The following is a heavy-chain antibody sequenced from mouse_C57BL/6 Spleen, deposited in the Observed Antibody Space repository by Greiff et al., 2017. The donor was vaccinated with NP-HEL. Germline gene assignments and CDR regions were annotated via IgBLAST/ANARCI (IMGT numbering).Heavy chain of an antibody. V-gene: IGHV1-5*01. CDR2: IYPGNSDT. D-gene: IGHD1-1*01. Sequence: EVQLQQSGTVLVRPGASVKMSCKTSGYTFTSYWMHWVKQRPGQGLEWIGAIYPGNSDTSYNQKFKGKAKLTAVTSASTAYMELSSLTNEDSAVYYCSYGSSYAWFAYWGQGTLVTVSA. J-gene: IGHJ3*01. CDR1: GYTFTSYW. CDR3: SYGSSYAWFAY.